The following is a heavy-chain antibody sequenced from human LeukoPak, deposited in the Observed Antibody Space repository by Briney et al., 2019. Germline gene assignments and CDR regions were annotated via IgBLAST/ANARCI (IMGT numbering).Heavy chain of an antibody. CDR2: IIPILGIA. V-gene: IGHV1-69*04. J-gene: IGHJ5*02. CDR3: ARRGAAGFDP. CDR1: GYTFTSYG. D-gene: IGHD6-13*01. Sequence: ASVKVSCKASGYTFTSYGISWVRQAPGQGLEWMGRIIPILGIANYAQKFQGRVTITADKSTSTAYMELSSLRSEDTAVYYCARRGAAGFDPWGQGTLVTVSS.